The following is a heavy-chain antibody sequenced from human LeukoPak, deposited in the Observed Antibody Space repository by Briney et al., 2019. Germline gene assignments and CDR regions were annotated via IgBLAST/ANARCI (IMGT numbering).Heavy chain of an antibody. CDR3: AREGGDTPMVKFDS. CDR2: INPSGGTT. CDR1: GYTFTSYG. Sequence: ASVKVSCKASGYTFTSYGISWERQAPGQGLEWMGIINPSGGTTTYTQKFQGRVTMTRDMSTSTVYMELSSLRSEDTGVYYCAREGGDTPMVKFDSWGQGTLVTVSS. J-gene: IGHJ4*02. D-gene: IGHD5-18*01. V-gene: IGHV1-46*01.